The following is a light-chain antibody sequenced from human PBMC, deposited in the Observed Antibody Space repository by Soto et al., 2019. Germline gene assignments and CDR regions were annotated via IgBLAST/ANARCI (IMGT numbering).Light chain of an antibody. CDR1: SSDVGGYSY. V-gene: IGLV2-14*01. J-gene: IGLJ2*01. CDR2: EVS. CDR3: SSYTSSSTLV. Sequence: QSVLTQPASVSGSPGQSITISCTGTSSDVGGYSYVPWYQQHPGKAPKLMIYEVSNRPSGVSNRFSGSKSGNTASLTISGLQPEDEADYYCSSYTSSSTLVFGGGTKVTVL.